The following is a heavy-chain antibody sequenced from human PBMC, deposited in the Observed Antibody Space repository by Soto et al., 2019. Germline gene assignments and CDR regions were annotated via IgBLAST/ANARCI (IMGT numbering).Heavy chain of an antibody. J-gene: IGHJ6*01. CDR3: ARELADTAMVTDDPGTEV. CDR2: IYSGGST. D-gene: IGHD5-18*01. Sequence: GGSLRLSWAAAGGTGSSSDMSWVRQAPGKGLEWVSVIYSGGSTYYADSVKGRFTISRDNSKNTLYLQMNSLRAEDTAVYYCARELADTAMVTDDPGTEVRRHGTTVPVSP. V-gene: IGHV3-53*01. CDR1: GGTGSSSD.